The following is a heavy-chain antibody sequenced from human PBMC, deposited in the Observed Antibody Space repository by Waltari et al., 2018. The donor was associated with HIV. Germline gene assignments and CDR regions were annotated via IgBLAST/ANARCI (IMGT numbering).Heavy chain of an antibody. CDR3: ARGARIRFWFDP. CDR1: GYTFTSYA. Sequence: QVQLVQSGAEVKKPGASVKVSGKASGYTFTSYAINWVLQATGQGLEWMGWMNPNSGNTGYAQKFQGRVTMTRNTSISTAYMELSSLRSEDTAVYYCARGARIRFWFDPWGQGTLVTVSS. J-gene: IGHJ5*02. V-gene: IGHV1-8*01. D-gene: IGHD3-16*01. CDR2: MNPNSGNT.